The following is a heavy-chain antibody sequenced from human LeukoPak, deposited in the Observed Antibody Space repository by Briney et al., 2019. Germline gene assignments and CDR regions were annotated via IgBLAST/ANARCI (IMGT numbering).Heavy chain of an antibody. Sequence: PSQTLSLTCTVSGGSISSGGYYWSWIRQHPGKGLEWIGYIYYSGSTYYNPSLKSRVTISVDTSKNQFSLKLSSVTAADTAVYYCARGGVDYGDYEESLYYYGMDVWGQGTTVTVSS. D-gene: IGHD4-17*01. J-gene: IGHJ6*02. CDR3: ARGGVDYGDYEESLYYYGMDV. CDR1: GGSISSGGYY. CDR2: IYYSGST. V-gene: IGHV4-31*03.